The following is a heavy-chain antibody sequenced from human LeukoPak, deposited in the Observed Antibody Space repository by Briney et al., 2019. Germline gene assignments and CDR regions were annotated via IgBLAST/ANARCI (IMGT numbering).Heavy chain of an antibody. CDR3: ARDGYNWAYYFDY. Sequence: GGSLRLSCAASGFTFSSYGMHWVRQAPGKGLEWVAAISYDGSNKYYADSVKGRFTISRDNSKNTLYLQMNSLRAEDTAMYYCARDGYNWAYYFDYWGQGTLVTVSS. CDR2: ISYDGSNK. V-gene: IGHV3-30*19. J-gene: IGHJ4*02. CDR1: GFTFSSYG. D-gene: IGHD5-24*01.